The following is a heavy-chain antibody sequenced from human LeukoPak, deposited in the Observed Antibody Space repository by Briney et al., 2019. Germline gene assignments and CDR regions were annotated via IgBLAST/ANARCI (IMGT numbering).Heavy chain of an antibody. D-gene: IGHD2-2*01. Sequence: GGSLRLSCAASGFTFSSYWMHWVRQAPGKGLVWVSRINTDGSSTNYADSVKGRFTISRDNAKNTLYMQMNSLRAEDTAVYYCARNLVPTAMNCWFAPWGQGTLVTVSS. CDR2: INTDGSST. CDR1: GFTFSSYW. CDR3: ARNLVPTAMNCWFAP. J-gene: IGHJ5*02. V-gene: IGHV3-74*01.